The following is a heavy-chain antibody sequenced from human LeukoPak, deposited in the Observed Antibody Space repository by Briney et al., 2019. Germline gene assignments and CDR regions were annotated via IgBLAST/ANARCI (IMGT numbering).Heavy chain of an antibody. CDR3: ARMVRGVIPLEYYYYYYMDV. CDR1: GGSISSYY. V-gene: IGHV4-34*01. CDR2: INHSGST. Sequence: PSETLSLTCSVSGGSISSYYWSWIRQPPGKGLEWIGEINHSGSTNYNPSLKSRVTISVDTSKNQFSLKLSSVTAADTAVYYCARMVRGVIPLEYYYYYYMDVWGKGTTVTVSS. D-gene: IGHD3-10*01. J-gene: IGHJ6*03.